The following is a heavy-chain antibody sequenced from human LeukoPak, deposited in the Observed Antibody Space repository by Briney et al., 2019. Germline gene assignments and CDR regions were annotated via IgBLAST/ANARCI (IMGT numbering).Heavy chain of an antibody. D-gene: IGHD2-21*01. Sequence: QPGGSLRLSCAASGFTFSSYEMNWVCQAPGKGLEWVSYISSSGSTIYYADSVKGRFTISRDNAKNSLYLQMNSLRAEDTAVYYCARDMWRSYYFDYWAREPWSPSPQ. V-gene: IGHV3-48*03. CDR3: ARDMWRSYYFDY. J-gene: IGHJ4*02. CDR1: GFTFSSYE. CDR2: ISSSGSTI.